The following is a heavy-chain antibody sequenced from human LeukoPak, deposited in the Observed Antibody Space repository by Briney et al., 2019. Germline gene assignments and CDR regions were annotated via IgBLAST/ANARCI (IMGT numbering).Heavy chain of an antibody. CDR3: ARDRTSGSYFDY. J-gene: IGHJ4*02. Sequence: GGSLRLSCAAFGFTFSSYWMSWVRQAPGKGLEWVANIKQDGSERYYVDSVKGRFTISRDNAKNSLYLQMNSLRAEDTAVYYCARDRTSGSYFDYWGQGTLVTVSS. D-gene: IGHD1-26*01. V-gene: IGHV3-7*01. CDR2: IKQDGSER. CDR1: GFTFSSYW.